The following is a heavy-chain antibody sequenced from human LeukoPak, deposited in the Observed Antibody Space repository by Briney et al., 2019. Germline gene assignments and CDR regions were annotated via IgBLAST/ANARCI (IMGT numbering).Heavy chain of an antibody. J-gene: IGHJ4*02. CDR2: ISYDGSNK. CDR1: GFTFSSYA. V-gene: IGHV3-30-3*01. Sequence: GRSLRLSCAASGFTFSSYAMHWVRQAPGKGLEWVAVISYDGSNKYYADSVKGRFTISRDNSKNTLYLQMNSLRAEDTAVYYCARELLWFGELPLDYWGRGTLVTVSS. D-gene: IGHD3-10*01. CDR3: ARELLWFGELPLDY.